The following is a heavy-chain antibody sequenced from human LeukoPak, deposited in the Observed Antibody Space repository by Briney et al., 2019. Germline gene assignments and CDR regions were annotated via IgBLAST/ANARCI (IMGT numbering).Heavy chain of an antibody. D-gene: IGHD3-9*01. CDR2: ISSSGSTI. J-gene: IGHJ4*02. CDR3: ARVAPNYDILTGYFDY. V-gene: IGHV3-48*03. Sequence: GGSLRLSCAASGFTFSSYAMSWVRQAPGKGLEWVSYISSSGSTIYYADSVKGRFTISRDNAKNSLYLQMNSLRAEDTAVYYCARVAPNYDILTGYFDYWGQGTLVTVSS. CDR1: GFTFSSYA.